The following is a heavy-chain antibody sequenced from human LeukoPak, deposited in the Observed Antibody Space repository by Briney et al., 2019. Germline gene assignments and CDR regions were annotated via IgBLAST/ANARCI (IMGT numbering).Heavy chain of an antibody. CDR3: ARDYVWGTFGFWGI. CDR1: GGSISSGGYY. CDR2: IYYGGST. D-gene: IGHD3-16*01. V-gene: IGHV4-31*03. Sequence: SQTLSLTCTVSGGSISSGGYYWSWIRQHPGKGLEWIGYIYYGGSTYYNPSLKSRVTISVDTSKNQFSLKLSSVTAADTAVYYCARDYVWGTFGFWGIWGQGTMVTVSS. J-gene: IGHJ3*02.